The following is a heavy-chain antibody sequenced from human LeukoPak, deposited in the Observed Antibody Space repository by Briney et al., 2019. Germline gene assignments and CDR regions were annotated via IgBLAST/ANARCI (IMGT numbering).Heavy chain of an antibody. D-gene: IGHD6-19*01. CDR3: ARGYSSGWSTIQH. CDR2: IYHSGST. Sequence: SETLSFTCTVSGDSISSGGYYWSWIRQPPGKGLEWIGYIYHSGSTYYNPSLKSRVTISVDRSKNQFSLKLSSVTAADTAVYYCARGYSSGWSTIQHWGQGTLVTVSS. J-gene: IGHJ1*01. V-gene: IGHV4-30-2*01. CDR1: GDSISSGGYY.